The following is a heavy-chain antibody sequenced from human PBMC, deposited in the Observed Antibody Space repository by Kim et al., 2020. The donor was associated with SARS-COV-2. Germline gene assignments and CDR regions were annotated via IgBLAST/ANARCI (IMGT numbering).Heavy chain of an antibody. Sequence: VKGRFTISRDNAKNSLYLQMNSLRAEDTAVYYCARDHYYDSSGFYLPFDYWGQGTLVTVSS. J-gene: IGHJ4*02. V-gene: IGHV3-11*06. CDR3: ARDHYYDSSGFYLPFDY. D-gene: IGHD3-22*01.